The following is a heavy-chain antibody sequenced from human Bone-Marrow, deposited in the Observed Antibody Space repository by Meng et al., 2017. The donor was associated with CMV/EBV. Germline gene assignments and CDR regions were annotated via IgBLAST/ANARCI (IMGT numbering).Heavy chain of an antibody. CDR1: GYTFTGYY. CDR3: ARVKRYCSSTSCSRGYFDD. J-gene: IGHJ4*02. D-gene: IGHD2-2*01. Sequence: ASVKVSCKASGYTFTGYYMHWVRQAPGQGLEWMGWINPNSGGTNYAQKFQGRVTMTRDTSISTAYMELSRLRSDDTAVYYCARVKRYCSSTSCSRGYFDDWGQGTLVTVSS. V-gene: IGHV1-2*02. CDR2: INPNSGGT.